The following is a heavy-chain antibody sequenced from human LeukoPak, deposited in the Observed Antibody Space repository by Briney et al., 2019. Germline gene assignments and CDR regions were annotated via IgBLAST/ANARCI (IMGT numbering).Heavy chain of an antibody. CDR2: INHSGST. D-gene: IGHD2/OR15-2a*01. CDR1: GGSLSGYY. CDR3: ARVSNPTALDY. J-gene: IGHJ4*02. V-gene: IGHV4-34*01. Sequence: SETLSLTCAVYGGSLSGYYWSWIRQPPRKGLEWIGEINHSGSTNYNPSLKSRVTISVDTSKNQFSLKLSSVTAADTAVYYCARVSNPTALDYWGQGTLVTVSS.